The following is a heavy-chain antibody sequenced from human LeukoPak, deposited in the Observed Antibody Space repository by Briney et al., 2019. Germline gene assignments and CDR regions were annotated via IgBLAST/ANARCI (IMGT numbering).Heavy chain of an antibody. J-gene: IGHJ4*02. Sequence: GGSLRLSCAASGFTFNSYAMSWVRQAPGKGLEWVSSISASGDSTYYADSVKGRFTISRDNSNNTLYLQMNSLRADDTAIYYCGKNSSAGGGRPNFDFWGQGTLVTVSS. V-gene: IGHV3-23*01. D-gene: IGHD1-26*01. CDR3: GKNSSAGGGRPNFDF. CDR2: ISASGDST. CDR1: GFTFNSYA.